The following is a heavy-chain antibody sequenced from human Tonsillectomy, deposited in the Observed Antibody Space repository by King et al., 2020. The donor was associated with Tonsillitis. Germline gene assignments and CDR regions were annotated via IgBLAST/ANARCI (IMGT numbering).Heavy chain of an antibody. CDR2: ISGSGGYT. J-gene: IGHJ4*02. D-gene: IGHD1-14*01. Sequence: VQLVESGGGLVQPGGSLRLSSAASGFPFSSYAMSWFRQAPGKGLEWVSAISGSGGYTYYADSVKGRFTISRDNSNNTLYLQMNSLRAEDTAVYYCAKGITYSDYWGQGTLVTVSS. V-gene: IGHV3-23*04. CDR3: AKGITYSDY. CDR1: GFPFSSYA.